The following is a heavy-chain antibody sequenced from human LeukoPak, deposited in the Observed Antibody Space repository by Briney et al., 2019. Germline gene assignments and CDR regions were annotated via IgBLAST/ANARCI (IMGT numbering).Heavy chain of an antibody. V-gene: IGHV3-48*03. Sequence: GGSLRLSCAASGFTFSSYEMNWVRQAPGKGLEWVSYISSTSGSTIYYADSVKGRFTISRDNAKNSLYLQMKSLRAEDTDVYYCARRYCSSTSCLLDYWGQGTLVTVSS. J-gene: IGHJ4*02. CDR3: ARRYCSSTSCLLDY. CDR1: GFTFSSYE. D-gene: IGHD2-2*01. CDR2: ISSTSGSTI.